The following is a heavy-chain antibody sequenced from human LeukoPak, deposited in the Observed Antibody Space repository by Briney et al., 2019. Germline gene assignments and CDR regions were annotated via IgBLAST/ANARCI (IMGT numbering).Heavy chain of an antibody. V-gene: IGHV1-2*02. CDR2: INPNSGGT. CDR3: ARVVKQQLGIYYFDY. CDR1: GYTFTGYY. J-gene: IGHJ4*02. D-gene: IGHD6-13*01. Sequence: ASVKVSCKASGYTFTGYYMHWVRQAPGQGLEWMGWINPNSGGTNYAQKFKGRVTMTRDTSISTAYMELSRLRSDDTAVYYCARVVKQQLGIYYFDYWGQGTLVTVSS.